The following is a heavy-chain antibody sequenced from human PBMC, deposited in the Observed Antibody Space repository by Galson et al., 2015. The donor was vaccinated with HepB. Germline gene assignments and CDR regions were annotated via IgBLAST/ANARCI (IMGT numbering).Heavy chain of an antibody. Sequence: SVKVSCKASGGTFSSYAISWVRQAPGQGLEWMGGIIPIFGTANYAQKFQGRVTITADKSTSTAYMELSSLRSEDTAVYYCARDDDSSGYYYRWFDPWGQGTLVTVSS. D-gene: IGHD3-22*01. CDR3: ARDDDSSGYYYRWFDP. CDR1: GGTFSSYA. CDR2: IIPIFGTA. J-gene: IGHJ5*02. V-gene: IGHV1-69*06.